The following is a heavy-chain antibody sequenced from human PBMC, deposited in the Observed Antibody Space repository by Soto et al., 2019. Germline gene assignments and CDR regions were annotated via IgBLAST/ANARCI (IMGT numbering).Heavy chain of an antibody. D-gene: IGHD4-4*01. J-gene: IGHJ5*02. V-gene: IGHV3-49*03. CDR1: GFTFGDYA. Sequence: TGGSLRLSCTASGFTFGDYAMSRFRQAPGKGLEWVGFIRSKAYGGTTEYAASVKGRFTISRDDSKSIAYLQMNSLKTEDTAVYYCTRAEALNDYSNYWFDPWGQGTQVTVSS. CDR3: TRAEALNDYSNYWFDP. CDR2: IRSKAYGGTT.